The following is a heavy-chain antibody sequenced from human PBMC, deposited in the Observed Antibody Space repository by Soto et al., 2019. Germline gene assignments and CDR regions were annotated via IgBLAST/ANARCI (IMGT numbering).Heavy chain of an antibody. Sequence: QVRLQESGPGLVKPSETLSLTCTVSGGSISPYYWSWIRLPPGKGLEWIGYIYYSGSTNYNPSLRSRVTISVDTSKNQFSLRLSSVTAADTAVYYCARLGRRTVASHFDYWGQGTLITVSS. V-gene: IGHV4-59*08. D-gene: IGHD2-21*01. J-gene: IGHJ4*02. CDR1: GGSISPYY. CDR2: IYYSGST. CDR3: ARLGRRTVASHFDY.